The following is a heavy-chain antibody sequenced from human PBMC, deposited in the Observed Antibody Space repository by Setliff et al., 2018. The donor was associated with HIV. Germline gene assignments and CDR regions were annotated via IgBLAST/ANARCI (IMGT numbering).Heavy chain of an antibody. J-gene: IGHJ4*02. Sequence: PSETLSLTCTVSVYSIRNGYYWGWIRQSPGKGLEWIGTLYYDGNTYYNPSLKSRVTMSVDTSKNQFSLNLNSATAADTAVYYCARETIRSGHPSEAGFDFWGQGALVTVSS. V-gene: IGHV4-38-2*02. D-gene: IGHD6-19*01. CDR1: VYSIRNGYY. CDR2: LYYDGNT. CDR3: ARETIRSGHPSEAGFDF.